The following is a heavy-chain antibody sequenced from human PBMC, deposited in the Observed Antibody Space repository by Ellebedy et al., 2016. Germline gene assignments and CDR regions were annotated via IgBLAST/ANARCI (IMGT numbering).Heavy chain of an antibody. V-gene: IGHV3-74*01. Sequence: HTGGSLRLSCAASGFTLSSYWMHWVRQAPGKGLVWVSRINSDGSNTSYADSVKGRFTISRDNAKNTLYLQMNSLRGEDTAVYYCARSRVYGDYWGQGTLVTVSS. J-gene: IGHJ4*02. CDR1: GFTLSSYW. CDR2: INSDGSNT. CDR3: ARSRVYGDY. D-gene: IGHD2-8*01.